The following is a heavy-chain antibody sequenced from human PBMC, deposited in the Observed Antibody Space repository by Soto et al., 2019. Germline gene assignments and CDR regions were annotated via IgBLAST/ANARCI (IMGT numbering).Heavy chain of an antibody. CDR1: GFTFSDHY. Sequence: ESGGGLVQPGGSLRLSCAASGFTFSDHYMDWVRQAPGKGLEWVGRVRNKANSYTTEYAASVKGRFTISRDDSKNSLYLQMNSLKIEDTAVYYCARVSTPSIDYWGQGTRVTVSS. D-gene: IGHD2-15*01. V-gene: IGHV3-72*01. J-gene: IGHJ4*02. CDR3: ARVSTPSIDY. CDR2: VRNKANSYTT.